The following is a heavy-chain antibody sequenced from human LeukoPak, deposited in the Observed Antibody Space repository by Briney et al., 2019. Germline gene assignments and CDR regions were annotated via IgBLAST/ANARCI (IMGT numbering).Heavy chain of an antibody. CDR2: INPNSGGT. D-gene: IGHD6-13*01. V-gene: IGHV1-2*04. J-gene: IGHJ6*04. CDR1: GYTFTGYY. Sequence: AAVKVSCKASGYTFTGYYMHWVRQAPAQGLEWMGWINPNSGGTNYAKKFQGWVTMTRDPSISTAYMELSRLTSDDTAVYSCARAQKTSSWFTYYHGMDGWGKGTTVTVSS. CDR3: ARAQKTSSWFTYYHGMDG.